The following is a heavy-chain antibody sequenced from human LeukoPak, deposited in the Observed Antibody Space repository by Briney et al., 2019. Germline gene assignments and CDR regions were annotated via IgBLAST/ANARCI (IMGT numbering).Heavy chain of an antibody. D-gene: IGHD3-22*01. Sequence: GASVKVSCKASGGTFSSYAISWVRQAPGQGLEWMGRIIPILGIANYAQKFQGRVTITADKSTSTAYMELSSLRSEDTAVYYCAREGRNYYDGSGSGGAFDIWGQGTMVTVSS. CDR2: IIPILGIA. CDR3: AREGRNYYDGSGSGGAFDI. J-gene: IGHJ3*02. CDR1: GGTFSSYA. V-gene: IGHV1-69*04.